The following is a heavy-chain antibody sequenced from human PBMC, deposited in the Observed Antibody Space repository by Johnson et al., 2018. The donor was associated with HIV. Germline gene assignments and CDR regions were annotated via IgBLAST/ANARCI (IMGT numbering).Heavy chain of an antibody. J-gene: IGHJ3*02. Sequence: VQLVESGGSVVRPGGSLRLSCAASGFTFDDYGMSWVRQAPGKGLEWVSGINWNGGSTGYADSVKGRFTISRDNAKNSLYLQMNRLGGVDTALYYCARGKYCTNGVCYTKGAFDIWGQGTMVTVSS. V-gene: IGHV3-20*04. D-gene: IGHD2-8*01. CDR2: INWNGGST. CDR1: GFTFDDYG. CDR3: ARGKYCTNGVCYTKGAFDI.